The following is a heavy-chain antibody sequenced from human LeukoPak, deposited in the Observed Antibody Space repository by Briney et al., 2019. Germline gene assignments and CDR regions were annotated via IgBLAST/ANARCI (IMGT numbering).Heavy chain of an antibody. CDR1: GFTFSDYY. V-gene: IGHV3-11*06. CDR2: ISSSSSYT. J-gene: IGHJ3*02. CDR3: ARRAMVRGVMNAFDI. D-gene: IGHD3-10*01. Sequence: GWSLRLSCAASGFTFSDYYMSCIRQAPGKGREWVSYISSSSSYTNYADSVKGRFTISRDNAKNSLYLQMNSLRAEDTAVYYCARRAMVRGVMNAFDIWGQGTRVTVSS.